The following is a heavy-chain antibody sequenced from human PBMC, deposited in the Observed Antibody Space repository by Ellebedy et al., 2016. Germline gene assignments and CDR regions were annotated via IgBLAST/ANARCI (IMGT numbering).Heavy chain of an antibody. V-gene: IGHV4-59*08. D-gene: IGHD1-1*01. J-gene: IGHJ4*02. CDR3: ARLTPPTGKWAFDY. CDR1: GGSISNYY. Sequence: SETLSLTCSVSGGSISNYYWSWIRQSPGKGLEWIGYIYSSGSTNYNPSLKSRVTISVDTSKNQFSLKLSSATAADTAVYYCARLTPPTGKWAFDYWGQGTLVTVSS. CDR2: IYSSGST.